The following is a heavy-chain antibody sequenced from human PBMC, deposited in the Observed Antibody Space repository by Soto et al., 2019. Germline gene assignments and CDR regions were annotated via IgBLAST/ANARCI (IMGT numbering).Heavy chain of an antibody. J-gene: IGHJ4*02. V-gene: IGHV3-33*01. CDR1: GFTFSSYG. CDR2: IWYDGSNK. CDR3: ARDYEDTAMVTFQLDY. D-gene: IGHD5-18*01. Sequence: GGSLRLSCAASGFTFSSYGMHWVRQAPGKGLEWVAVIWYDGSNKYYADSVKGRFTISRDNSKNTLYLQMNSLRAEDTAVYYCARDYEDTAMVTFQLDYWGQGTLVTVSS.